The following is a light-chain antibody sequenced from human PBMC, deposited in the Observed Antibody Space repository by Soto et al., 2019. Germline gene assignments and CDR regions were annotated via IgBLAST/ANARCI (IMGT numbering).Light chain of an antibody. J-gene: IGKJ1*01. CDR1: QSVSSSH. V-gene: IGKV3-20*01. CDR3: QRYAG. CDR2: SAS. Sequence: EIVFTQSPGTLSFSPGERATLSCRASQSVSSSHLAWYQQKPGQAPRLLIYSASSRATGIPDRFSGSGSGTDFTLTVSRLEPEDFAVYYCQRYAGFGQGTKVDIK.